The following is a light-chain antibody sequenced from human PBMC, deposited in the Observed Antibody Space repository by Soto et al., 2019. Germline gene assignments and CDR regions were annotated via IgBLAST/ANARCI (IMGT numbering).Light chain of an antibody. V-gene: IGKV1-39*01. CDR3: QQSYSTPYS. CDR1: QSIDIY. Sequence: DIPMTQSPSSLSASVGDRVTTTCRASQSIDIYLSWYQQKPGKAPKLLIYSASNLQSGVPSTFSGSGSGTDFTLTISNLQPEDFATYYCQQSYSTPYSFGQGTKVDI. J-gene: IGKJ2*01. CDR2: SAS.